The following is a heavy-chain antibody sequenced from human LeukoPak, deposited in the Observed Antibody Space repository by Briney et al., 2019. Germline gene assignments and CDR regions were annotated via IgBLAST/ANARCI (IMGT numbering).Heavy chain of an antibody. V-gene: IGHV3-23*01. J-gene: IGHJ4*02. CDR3: AKVGVPAAMELGTRGVATTIALDY. Sequence: GGSLRLSCAASGFTFSSYAMSWVRQAPGKGLECISGFSGSGGSTYYADSVKGRFTISRDNSKNTLYLQMNSLRAEDTALYYCAKVGVPAAMELGTRGVATTIALDYWGQGTLVTVSS. CDR1: GFTFSSYA. CDR2: FSGSGGST. D-gene: IGHD2-2*01.